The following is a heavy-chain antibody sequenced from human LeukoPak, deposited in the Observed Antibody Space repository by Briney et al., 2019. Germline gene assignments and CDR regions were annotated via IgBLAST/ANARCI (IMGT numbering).Heavy chain of an antibody. D-gene: IGHD1-26*01. CDR3: ARDRGSGSYNLYYFDY. CDR2: IYYSGST. CDR1: GGSFSGDF. J-gene: IGHJ4*02. V-gene: IGHV4-34*01. Sequence: PSETLSLTCAVYGGSFSGDFWSWIRQPPGKGLEWIGSIYYSGSTYYNPSLKSRVTISVDTSKNQFSLKLSSVTAADTAVYYCARDRGSGSYNLYYFDYWGQGTLVTVSS.